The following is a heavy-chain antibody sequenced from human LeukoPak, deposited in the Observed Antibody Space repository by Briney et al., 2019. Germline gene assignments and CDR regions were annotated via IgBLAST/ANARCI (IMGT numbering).Heavy chain of an antibody. CDR2: ISSSSSYI. V-gene: IGHV3-21*01. D-gene: IGHD2-2*01. CDR1: GCTFSSYT. Sequence: GGSLRLSCAASGCTFSSYTMNWVRQAPGKGLEWVSSISSSSSYIYYGDSVKGRFTSSRDNAKDSLYLQMNSLRAEDTAVYYCARGHCSSTSCYPLYLDYWGQGTLVTVSS. CDR3: ARGHCSSTSCYPLYLDY. J-gene: IGHJ4*02.